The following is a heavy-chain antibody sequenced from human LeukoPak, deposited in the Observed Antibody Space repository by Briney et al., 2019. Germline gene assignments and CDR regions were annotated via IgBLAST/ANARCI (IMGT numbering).Heavy chain of an antibody. CDR1: GFTFNNYA. CDR3: AKGASGDNAFDI. J-gene: IGHJ3*02. CDR2: ISGSGAST. V-gene: IGHV3-23*01. Sequence: GGSLRLSCAASGFTFNNYAMSWIRQAPGKGLEWVSAISGSGASTYYADSVKGRFTISRDNSKNTLYLQMNSLRAEDTAVYYCAKGASGDNAFDIWGQGTMVTVSS. D-gene: IGHD3-10*01.